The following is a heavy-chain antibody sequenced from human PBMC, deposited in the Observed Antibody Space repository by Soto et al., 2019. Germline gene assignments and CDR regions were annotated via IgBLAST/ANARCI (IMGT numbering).Heavy chain of an antibody. J-gene: IGHJ6*03. D-gene: IGHD1-26*01. CDR1: GYTFSTYE. CDR2: INGGNGKS. V-gene: IGHV1-3*01. CDR3: ARGGGATFTHYYYYMDV. Sequence: QVQLVQSGAEVKKPGASVKVSCEASGYTFSTYEMHWARQAPGQRPEWMGWINGGNGKSKYSETLQGRVTFTRDTSASTAYMELTSLRSEDTAVYYCARGGGATFTHYYYYMDVWGTGTTVTVSS.